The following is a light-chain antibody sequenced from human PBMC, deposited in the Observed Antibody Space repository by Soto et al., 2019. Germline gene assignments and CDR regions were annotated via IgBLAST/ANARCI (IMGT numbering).Light chain of an antibody. CDR2: DAS. Sequence: PSTFYESVRDRVTITCRASQSISSWLAWFQQKPGKAPKLLMYDASSLESGVPSRFSGSGSGTEFTLAISSRQPYDFATYYCQHYGTDFWTFGQGTKVDIK. V-gene: IGKV1-5*01. CDR1: QSISSW. J-gene: IGKJ1*01. CDR3: QHYGTDFWT.